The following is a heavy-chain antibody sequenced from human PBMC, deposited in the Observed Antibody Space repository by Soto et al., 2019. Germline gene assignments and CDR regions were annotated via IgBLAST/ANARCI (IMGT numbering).Heavy chain of an antibody. CDR1: GFTFSSYS. V-gene: IGHV3-48*01. J-gene: IGHJ6*03. Sequence: EVQLVESGGGLVQPGGSLRLSCAASGFTFSSYSMNWVRQAPGKGLEWVSYISSSSSTIYYADSVKGRFNISRDNARNSLHLQMNSLRAEDTAVYYCARIPFPYYMSVWGKGTTVTVSS. CDR3: ARIPFPYYMSV. CDR2: ISSSSSTI.